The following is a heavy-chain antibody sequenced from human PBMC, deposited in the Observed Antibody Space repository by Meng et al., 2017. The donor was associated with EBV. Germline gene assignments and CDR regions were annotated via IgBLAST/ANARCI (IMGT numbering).Heavy chain of an antibody. CDR2: FLPTLGAP. CDR1: GGPFRNYA. CDR3: ASESGRGYTPDY. J-gene: IGHJ4*02. D-gene: IGHD3-10*01. V-gene: IGHV1-69*01. Sequence: QVQLVQSAAEVKKPGSSVKVSCKTSGGPFRNYAFRWVRQAPGQGLEWLGGFLPTLGAPNYAQKFHGRVTITADESTSTHYMDLSSLRSEDTAVYYCASESGRGYTPDYWGQGTLVTVYS.